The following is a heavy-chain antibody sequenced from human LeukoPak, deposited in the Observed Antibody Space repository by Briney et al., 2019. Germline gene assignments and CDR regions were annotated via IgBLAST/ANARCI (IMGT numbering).Heavy chain of an antibody. CDR1: GFTFSSYS. V-gene: IGHV3-21*01. J-gene: IGHJ4*02. Sequence: GSLRLSCAASGFTFSSYSMNWVRQAPGKGLEWVSSISSSSSYIYYADSVKGRFTISRDNAKNSLYLQMNSLRAEDTAVYYCARLALGGYNYDYWGQGTLVTVSS. D-gene: IGHD5-24*01. CDR3: ARLALGGYNYDY. CDR2: ISSSSSYI.